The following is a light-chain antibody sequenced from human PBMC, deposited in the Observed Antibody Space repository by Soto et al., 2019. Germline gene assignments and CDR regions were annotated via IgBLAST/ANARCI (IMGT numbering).Light chain of an antibody. J-gene: IGKJ1*01. CDR1: QSVSSSY. CDR2: GAS. Sequence: EIVLTQSPATLSLSPGDRATLSCRASQSVSSSYLAWYQQKPGQAPRLLIYGASSRATGIPDRFSGSGSGTDFTLTISRLEPEDFAVYYCQQYGSSPQWTFGQGTKV. CDR3: QQYGSSPQWT. V-gene: IGKV3-20*01.